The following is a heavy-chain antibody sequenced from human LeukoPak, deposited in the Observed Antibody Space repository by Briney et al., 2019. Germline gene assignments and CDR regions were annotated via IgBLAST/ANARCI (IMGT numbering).Heavy chain of an antibody. V-gene: IGHV4-59*01. D-gene: IGHD5-18*01. CDR3: ARDRLQYSYGYKDAFDI. CDR1: GGAISSYY. Sequence: SSETLSLTCTVSGGAISSYYWSWIRQPPGKGLEWIGYIYYSGSTNYNPSLKSRVTIPVDTSKNQFSLKLSSVTAADTAVYYCARDRLQYSYGYKDAFDIWGQGTMVTVSS. CDR2: IYYSGST. J-gene: IGHJ3*02.